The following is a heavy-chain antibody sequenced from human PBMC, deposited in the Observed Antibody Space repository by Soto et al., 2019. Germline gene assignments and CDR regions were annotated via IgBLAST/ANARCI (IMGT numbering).Heavy chain of an antibody. CDR3: ATEWLRRFDY. CDR2: IWYDGSNK. D-gene: IGHD5-12*01. Sequence: QVQLVESGGGVVQPGRSLRLSCAASGLTFSNYDMHWVRQAPGKGLEWVAVIWYDGSNKYYADSVKGRVTISRDNSKNTLYLQMNSLRAEDTAVYYCATEWLRRFDYWGQGPLVTVSS. CDR1: GLTFSNYD. V-gene: IGHV3-33*01. J-gene: IGHJ4*02.